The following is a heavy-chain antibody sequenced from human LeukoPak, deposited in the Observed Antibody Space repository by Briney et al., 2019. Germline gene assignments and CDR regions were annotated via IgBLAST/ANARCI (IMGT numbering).Heavy chain of an antibody. V-gene: IGHV4-34*01. CDR1: GGSFSGYY. D-gene: IGHD3-22*01. Sequence: SETLSLTCAVYGGSFSGYYWSWIRQPPGKGLEWIGEINHSGSTNYNPSLKSRVTISVDTSKSQFSLKLSSVTAADTAVYYCARGLGSYDPRTEDYFDYWGQGTLVTVSS. CDR2: INHSGST. CDR3: ARGLGSYDPRTEDYFDY. J-gene: IGHJ4*02.